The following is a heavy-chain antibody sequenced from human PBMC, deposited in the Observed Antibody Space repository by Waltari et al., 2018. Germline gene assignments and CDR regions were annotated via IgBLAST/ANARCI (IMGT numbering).Heavy chain of an antibody. CDR3: ARTIVKWFGDY. V-gene: IGHV3-23*01. D-gene: IGHD3-10*01. J-gene: IGHJ4*02. Sequence: QVLESGGGLGQHGGSLRLSCAASGFNFYYYAVGWVRQAQGKGLGWFATVESVGGSTYLADAVKGRFTISRDNSKNMVFLQIDSLRPDDTAVYYCARTIVKWFGDYWGQGIQVTVSS. CDR1: GFNFYYYA. CDR2: VESVGGST.